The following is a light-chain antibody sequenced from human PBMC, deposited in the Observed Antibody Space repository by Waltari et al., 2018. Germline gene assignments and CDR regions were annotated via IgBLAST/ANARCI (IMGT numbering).Light chain of an antibody. CDR3: QQYKTFSRT. J-gene: IGKJ1*01. CDR1: QSISNY. V-gene: IGKV1-39*01. Sequence: DIQMTQSPSSLSASVGDRVTITCRASQSISNYLNWYQQKPGKAPNLLIYAASSLQSGVPSRFRGSGSGTLFTLTITSLQPDDVALYYCQQYKTFSRTFGQGTQVEIK. CDR2: AAS.